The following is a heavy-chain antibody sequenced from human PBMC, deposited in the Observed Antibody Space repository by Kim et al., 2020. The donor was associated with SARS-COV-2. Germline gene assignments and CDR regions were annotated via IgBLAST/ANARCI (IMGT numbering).Heavy chain of an antibody. CDR2: IYSGGST. J-gene: IGHJ6*03. CDR3: ARDSKPYCSGGSCYRYYYMDV. Sequence: GGSLRLSCAASGFTVSSNYMSWVRQAPGKGLEWVSVIYSGGSTYYADSVKGRFTISRDNSKNTLYLQMNSLRAEDKAVYYCARDSKPYCSGGSCYRYYYMDVWGKGTTVTVSS. CDR1: GFTVSSNY. V-gene: IGHV3-66*01. D-gene: IGHD2-15*01.